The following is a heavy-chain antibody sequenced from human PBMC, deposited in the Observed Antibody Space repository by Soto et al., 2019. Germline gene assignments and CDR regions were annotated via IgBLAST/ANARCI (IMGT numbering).Heavy chain of an antibody. V-gene: IGHV5-51*01. CDR1: GYSFTNYW. Sequence: GESLKISCKGSGYSFTNYWIGWVRQMPGKGLEWMGIIYPGDSDTRYSPSFQGQVTISVDKSISTAYLQWSSLKASDTAMYYCARHREYCSGGSCYRHNPDYRGQGTLVTVSS. J-gene: IGHJ4*02. D-gene: IGHD2-15*01. CDR2: IYPGDSDT. CDR3: ARHREYCSGGSCYRHNPDY.